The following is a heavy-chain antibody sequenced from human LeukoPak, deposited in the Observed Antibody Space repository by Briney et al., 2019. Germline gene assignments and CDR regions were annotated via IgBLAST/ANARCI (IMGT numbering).Heavy chain of an antibody. CDR2: ISNDGRHM. Sequence: GGSLRLSCGGSGFIFSSYAISWVRQTPGKGLEWLSAISNDGRHMYYTDSVKGRFTTSRDNSRNTVYLQMNGLRVEDTAVYYCATVMGSSPSTAYFAYWGQGTLVTVSS. CDR3: ATVMGSSPSTAYFAY. CDR1: GFIFSSYA. J-gene: IGHJ4*02. V-gene: IGHV3-23*01. D-gene: IGHD6-6*01.